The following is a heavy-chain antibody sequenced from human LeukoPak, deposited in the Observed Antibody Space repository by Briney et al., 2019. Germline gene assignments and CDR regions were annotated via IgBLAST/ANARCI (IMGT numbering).Heavy chain of an antibody. V-gene: IGHV3-23*01. D-gene: IGHD3-10*01. Sequence: GGSLRLSCAASGFTFSSYAMSWVRQAPGKGLEWVSAISGSGGSTYYADSVKGRFTISRDNSKNTLYLQMNSLRAEDTAVYYCARDSGYYGSGSYYAPQDYWGQGTLVTVSS. CDR1: GFTFSSYA. J-gene: IGHJ4*02. CDR3: ARDSGYYGSGSYYAPQDY. CDR2: ISGSGGST.